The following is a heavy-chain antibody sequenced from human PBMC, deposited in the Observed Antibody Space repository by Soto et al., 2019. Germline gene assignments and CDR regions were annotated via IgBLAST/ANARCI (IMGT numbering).Heavy chain of an antibody. Sequence: GGSLRLSCAASGFTFSNAWMNWVRQAPGKGLEWVGRIKSKTDGGTTDYAAPVKGRFTISRDDSKNTLYLQMNSLKTEDTAVYYCTTGGSYYDFWSGYYMSWFDPWGQGTLVTVSS. V-gene: IGHV3-15*07. CDR1: GFTFSNAW. CDR2: IKSKTDGGTT. J-gene: IGHJ5*02. D-gene: IGHD3-3*01. CDR3: TTGGSYYDFWSGYYMSWFDP.